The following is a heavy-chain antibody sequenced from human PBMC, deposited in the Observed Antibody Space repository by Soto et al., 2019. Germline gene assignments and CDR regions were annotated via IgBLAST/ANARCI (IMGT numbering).Heavy chain of an antibody. CDR3: AKAGGRYYDSCGYWGIDY. Sequence: EVQLLESGGGLVQPGGSLRLSCAASGFTFSSYAMSWVRQAPGKGLEWVSAISGSGGSTYYADSVKGRFTISRDNSKNTLYLQMNSLRAEDTAVYYCAKAGGRYYDSCGYWGIDYWGQGTLVTVSS. D-gene: IGHD3-22*01. V-gene: IGHV3-23*01. CDR1: GFTFSSYA. J-gene: IGHJ4*02. CDR2: ISGSGGST.